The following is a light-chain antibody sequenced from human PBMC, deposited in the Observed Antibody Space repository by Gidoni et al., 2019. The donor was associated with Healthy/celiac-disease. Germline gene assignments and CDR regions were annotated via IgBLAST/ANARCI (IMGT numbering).Light chain of an antibody. CDR1: QSLLHTDGKTY. Sequence: DIVMTQTPLSLSVIPGQPASISCKTSQSLLHTDGKTYLSWYLQKPGQPPHLLIYEGSTRFSGVPDRFSGSGSGTYFTLKISRVETGDVGHYYCMQSVQLPWTFGLGTRVEIK. J-gene: IGKJ1*01. CDR3: MQSVQLPWT. V-gene: IGKV2D-29*01. CDR2: EGS.